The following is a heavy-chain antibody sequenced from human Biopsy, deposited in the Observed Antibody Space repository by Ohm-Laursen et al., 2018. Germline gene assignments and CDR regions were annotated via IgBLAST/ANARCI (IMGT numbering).Heavy chain of an antibody. D-gene: IGHD3-22*01. J-gene: IGHJ3*01. V-gene: IGHV4-4*07. CDR3: ASVVLGPTNDAFDL. Sequence: GTLSLTWNVSGGDINNYYWGWIRQPAGKGLEWIGRIYPGGSTNYNPSLKSRVTMSVDTSKKQLSLRLRSVTAADTAMYYCASVVLGPTNDAFDLWGQGTMVVVSS. CDR2: IYPGGST. CDR1: GGDINNYY.